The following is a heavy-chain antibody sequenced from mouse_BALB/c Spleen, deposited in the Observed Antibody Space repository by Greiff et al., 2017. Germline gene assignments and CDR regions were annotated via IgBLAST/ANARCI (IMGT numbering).Heavy chain of an antibody. CDR3: ARSGDYGDGVAY. D-gene: IGHD2-4*01. Sequence: QVQLQQSGPELVKPGASVKISCKASGYAFSSSWMNWVKQRPGQGLEWIGRIYPGDGDTNYNGKFKGKATLTADKSSSTAYMQPSSLTSVDSAVYFCARSGDYGDGVAYWGQGTLVTVSA. CDR2: IYPGDGDT. V-gene: IGHV1-82*01. CDR1: GYAFSSSW. J-gene: IGHJ3*01.